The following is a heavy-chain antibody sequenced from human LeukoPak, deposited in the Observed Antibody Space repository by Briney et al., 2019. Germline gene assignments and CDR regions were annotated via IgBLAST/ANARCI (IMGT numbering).Heavy chain of an antibody. CDR2: INPNSGNT. CDR1: GYTFTGYY. Sequence: ASVKVSCKASGYTFTGYYMHWVRQAPGQGLEWMGWINPNSGNTGYAQKFQGRVTITRNTSISTAYMEVSSLRSEDTAVYYCARGEGYGGIYGMDVWGQGTTVTVSS. D-gene: IGHD4-23*01. J-gene: IGHJ6*02. CDR3: ARGEGYGGIYGMDV. V-gene: IGHV1-8*03.